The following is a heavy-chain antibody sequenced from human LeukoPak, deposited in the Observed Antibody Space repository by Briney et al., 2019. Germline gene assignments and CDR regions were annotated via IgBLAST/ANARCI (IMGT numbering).Heavy chain of an antibody. V-gene: IGHV3-23*01. CDR2: ISGSGGST. D-gene: IGHD2-21*01. CDR3: AKDPSGFPENCGGDCYPYYFDY. Sequence: PGGSLRLSCAASGFTFSSYAMSWVRQAPGKGLEWVSAISGSGGSTYYADSVKGRFTISRDNSKNTLYLQMNSLRAEDTAVYYCAKDPSGFPENCGGDCYPYYFDYWGQGTLVTVSS. CDR1: GFTFSSYA. J-gene: IGHJ4*02.